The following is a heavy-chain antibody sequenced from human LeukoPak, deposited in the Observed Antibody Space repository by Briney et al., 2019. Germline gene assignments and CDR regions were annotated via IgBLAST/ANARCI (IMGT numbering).Heavy chain of an antibody. D-gene: IGHD5-24*01. CDR3: AREEWLQYYFDY. J-gene: IGHJ4*02. CDR1: GYSFTGYY. V-gene: IGHV1-2*02. Sequence: ASVKVSCKASGYSFTGYYMHWVRQAPGQGLEWMGWIDPVSGATKYAQMFQGRVTMTRDTSISTAYMDLRWLRSADTAVYYCAREEWLQYYFDYWGQGTLVTVSS. CDR2: IDPVSGAT.